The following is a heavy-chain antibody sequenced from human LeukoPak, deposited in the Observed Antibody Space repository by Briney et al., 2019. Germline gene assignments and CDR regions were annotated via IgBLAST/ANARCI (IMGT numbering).Heavy chain of an antibody. CDR2: ISGSGGNT. J-gene: IGHJ4*02. Sequence: GGSLRLSCAASGFTFSSYAMSWVRQAPGKGLEWVSVISGSGGNTYYADSVKGRFTISRDNSKNTLYLQIYSLRVEDTAVYYCADESAAGFDHWGQGTLVTVSS. V-gene: IGHV3-23*01. CDR3: ADESAAGFDH. CDR1: GFTFSSYA. D-gene: IGHD1-14*01.